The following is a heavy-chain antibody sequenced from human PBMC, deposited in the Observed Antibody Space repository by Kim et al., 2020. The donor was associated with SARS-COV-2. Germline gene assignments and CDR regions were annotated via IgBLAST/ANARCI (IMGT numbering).Heavy chain of an antibody. D-gene: IGHD3-9*01. J-gene: IGHJ6*02. V-gene: IGHV3-30*02. Sequence: GGSLRLSCAASGFSFNNYCMHWVRQAPGKGLEWVAFITYEGSKKHYADSLKGRFTISRDYSKNTLYLQMNSLTAEDTAVYYCAKQGSIFDLITYYAMDVWGQGTTVTVSS. CDR2: ITYEGSKK. CDR1: GFSFNNYC. CDR3: AKQGSIFDLITYYAMDV.